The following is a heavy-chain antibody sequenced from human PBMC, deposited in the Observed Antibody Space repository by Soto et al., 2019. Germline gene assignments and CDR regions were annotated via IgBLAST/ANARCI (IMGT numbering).Heavy chain of an antibody. CDR3: AREGYYDSSGYFDI. CDR1: GGSIISYY. Sequence: SAPLSLTCTVSGGSIISYYWSWIRQPPGKGLEWIGYIYYSGSTNYNPSLKSRVTISVDTSKNQFSLKLSSVTAADTAVYYCAREGYYDSSGYFDIWGQGTMVTVSS. CDR2: IYYSGST. D-gene: IGHD3-22*01. J-gene: IGHJ3*02. V-gene: IGHV4-59*01.